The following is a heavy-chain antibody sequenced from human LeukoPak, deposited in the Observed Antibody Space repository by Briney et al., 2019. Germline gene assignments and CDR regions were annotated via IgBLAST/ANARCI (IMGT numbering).Heavy chain of an antibody. CDR1: GYIFTSYG. V-gene: IGHV1-18*01. Sequence: GASVKVSCKASGYIFTSYGISWVRQAPGQGLDWMGWISAYNGYTNYAQNLQGRVTMITDTSTSTAYMELRSLMSDDTAVYFCARGRRRLQPFDIWGQGTIVTVSS. CDR2: ISAYNGYT. J-gene: IGHJ3*02. CDR3: ARGRRRLQPFDI. D-gene: IGHD5-12*01.